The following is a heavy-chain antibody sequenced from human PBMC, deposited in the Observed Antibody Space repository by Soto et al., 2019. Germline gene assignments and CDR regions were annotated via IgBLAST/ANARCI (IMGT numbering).Heavy chain of an antibody. V-gene: IGHV1-69*13. CDR1: GGTFGSYA. Sequence: SGKVCCKASGGTFGSYAISWVRQAPGQGLEWMGGIIPIFGTANYAQKFQGRVTITADESTSTAYMELSSLRSEDTAVYYCAKVGIAAAGTPFDYWGQGTLVTVSS. J-gene: IGHJ4*02. CDR2: IIPIFGTA. D-gene: IGHD6-13*01. CDR3: AKVGIAAAGTPFDY.